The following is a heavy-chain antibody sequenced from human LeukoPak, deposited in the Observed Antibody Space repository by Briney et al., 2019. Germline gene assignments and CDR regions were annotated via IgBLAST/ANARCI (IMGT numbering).Heavy chain of an antibody. Sequence: SVKVSCRASGGTFSSYAISWVRQAPGQGLEWMGGIIPIFGTANYAQKFQGRVTITADESTSTAYMELSSLRSEDTAVYYCARDTVTSFYFDYWGQGTLVTVSS. CDR3: ARDTVTSFYFDY. J-gene: IGHJ4*02. CDR2: IIPIFGTA. V-gene: IGHV1-69*13. CDR1: GGTFSSYA. D-gene: IGHD4-11*01.